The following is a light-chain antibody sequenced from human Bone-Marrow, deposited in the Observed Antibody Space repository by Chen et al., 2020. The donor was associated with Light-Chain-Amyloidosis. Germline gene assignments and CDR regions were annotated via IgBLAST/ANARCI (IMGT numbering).Light chain of an antibody. CDR3: QSYQGSSQGV. J-gene: IGLJ3*02. CDR2: EDD. CDR1: SGSIATNY. V-gene: IGLV6-57*01. Sequence: NFMLTQPHSVSSSPGKTVIISCPRSSGSIATNYVQWYQQRPGSSPTTVIYEDDQSPSGVPDRFSGSIDRSSNSASLTISGLKTEDEADYYCQSYQGSSQGVFGGGTKLTVL.